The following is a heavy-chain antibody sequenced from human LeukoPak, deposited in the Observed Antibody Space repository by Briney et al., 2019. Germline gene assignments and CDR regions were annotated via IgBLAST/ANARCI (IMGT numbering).Heavy chain of an antibody. CDR3: AKDLGRTYYYYYMDV. CDR2: ISGSGGST. V-gene: IGHV3-23*01. CDR1: GFTFSSYA. J-gene: IGHJ6*03. D-gene: IGHD1-26*01. Sequence: GGSLRLSCAASGFTFSSYAMSWVRQAPGKGLEWVSAISGSGGSTYYADSVKGRFTISRDNSKNTLYLQMNSLRAEDTAVYYCAKDLGRTYYYYYMDVWGKGTTVTDSS.